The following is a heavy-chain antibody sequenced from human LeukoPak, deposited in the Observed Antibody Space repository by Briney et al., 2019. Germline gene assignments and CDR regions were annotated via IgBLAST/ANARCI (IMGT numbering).Heavy chain of an antibody. Sequence: SETLSLTCTVSGGSISSSSYYWGWIRQPPGKGLEWIGSIYYSGSTYYNPSLKSRVTISVDTSKNQFSLKRSSVAAADTAVYYCARRKRYGGGVYWGQGTLVTVSP. CDR3: ARRKRYGGGVY. CDR1: GGSISSSSYY. J-gene: IGHJ4*02. CDR2: IYYSGST. V-gene: IGHV4-39*01. D-gene: IGHD4-17*01.